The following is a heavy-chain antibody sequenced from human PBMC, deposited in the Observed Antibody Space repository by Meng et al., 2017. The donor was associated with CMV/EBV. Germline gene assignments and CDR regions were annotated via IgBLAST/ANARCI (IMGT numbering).Heavy chain of an antibody. D-gene: IGHD1-26*01. CDR1: GFTFSSYA. J-gene: IGHJ5*02. Sequence: GESLKISCAASGFTFSSYAMHWVRQAPGKGLEWVAVISYDGSNKYYADSVKGRFTISRDNAKNSLYLQMNSLRAEDTAVYYCARVGRYSFDPWGQGTLVTVSS. CDR3: ARVGRYSFDP. CDR2: ISYDGSNK. V-gene: IGHV3-30-3*01.